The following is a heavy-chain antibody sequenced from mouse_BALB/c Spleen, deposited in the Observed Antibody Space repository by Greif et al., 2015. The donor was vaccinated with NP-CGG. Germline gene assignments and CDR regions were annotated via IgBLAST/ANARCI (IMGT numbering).Heavy chain of an antibody. Sequence: VQLQQSGAELVKPGASVKLSCTASGFNIKDTYMHWVKQRPEQGLEWIGRIDPANGNTKYDPKFQGKATITADTSSNTAYLQLSSLTSEDIAVYYCARNDGFAYWGQGTLVTVSA. V-gene: IGHV14-3*02. D-gene: IGHD2-12*01. CDR3: ARNDGFAY. J-gene: IGHJ3*01. CDR2: IDPANGNT. CDR1: GFNIKDTY.